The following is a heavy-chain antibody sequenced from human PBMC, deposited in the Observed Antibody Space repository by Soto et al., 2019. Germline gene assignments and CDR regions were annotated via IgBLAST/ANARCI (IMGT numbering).Heavy chain of an antibody. CDR2: ISYDGSNK. Sequence: QVQLVESGGGVVQPGRSLRLSCAASGFTFSSYAMHWVRQAPGKGLEWVAVISYDGSNKYYADSVKGRFTISRDNSKNTLYLQMHSLRAEDTAVYYCARDRGTAGAIPDGEAGWFDPWGQGTLVTVSS. CDR3: ARDRGTAGAIPDGEAGWFDP. J-gene: IGHJ5*02. D-gene: IGHD2-2*02. V-gene: IGHV3-30-3*01. CDR1: GFTFSSYA.